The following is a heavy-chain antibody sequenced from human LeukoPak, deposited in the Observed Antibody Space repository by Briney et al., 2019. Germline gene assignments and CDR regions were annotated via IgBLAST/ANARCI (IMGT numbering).Heavy chain of an antibody. Sequence: SETLSLTCAVYGGSFSGYYWSWIRQPAGKGLEWIGHILTSGMINYNPSLKSRVTISADTSKNQFFLRLSSVTAADTALYYCAREDFRDLYDSGGYYRPADCWGQGTLVTVSS. CDR3: AREDFRDLYDSGGYYRPADC. CDR1: GGSFSGYY. J-gene: IGHJ4*02. CDR2: ILTSGMI. D-gene: IGHD3-22*01. V-gene: IGHV4-4*07.